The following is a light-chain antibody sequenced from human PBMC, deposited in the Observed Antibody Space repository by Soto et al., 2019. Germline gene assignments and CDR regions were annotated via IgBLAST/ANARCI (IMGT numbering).Light chain of an antibody. V-gene: IGKV3-20*01. CDR3: QYYATPPRT. Sequence: EIVLTQSPGTLSLSPGERATLSCRASQSVTINFLAWYQQKPGQTPRRLIHGASTRATGIPDRFSGSGSGTDFTLTISRLEPEDVAVYFCQYYATPPRTFGQGTKVEIK. CDR2: GAS. J-gene: IGKJ1*01. CDR1: QSVTINF.